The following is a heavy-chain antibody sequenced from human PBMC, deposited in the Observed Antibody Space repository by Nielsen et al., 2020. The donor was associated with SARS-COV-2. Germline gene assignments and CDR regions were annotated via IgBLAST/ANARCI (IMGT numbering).Heavy chain of an antibody. J-gene: IGHJ4*02. Sequence: VRQMPGKGLEWMGGFDPEDGETIYAQKFQGRVTMTEDTSTDTAYMELSILRSEDTAVYYCTRGRSRILVMVYAIKGNCDYWGQGTLVTVSS. CDR3: TRGRSRILVMVYAIKGNCDY. CDR2: FDPEDGET. D-gene: IGHD2-8*01. V-gene: IGHV1-24*01.